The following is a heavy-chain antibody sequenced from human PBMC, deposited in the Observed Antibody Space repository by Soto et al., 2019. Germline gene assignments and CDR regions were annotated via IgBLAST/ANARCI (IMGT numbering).Heavy chain of an antibody. Sequence: ASVKVSCKTSGYTFINYGISWVRQAPGQGPEWMGWISPYNDDTKYAQKLQGRVTMTTDTSTSTAYMELRSLRSDDTAVYYCARGSYDYGDYPDPWGQGTLVTVSS. V-gene: IGHV1-18*01. D-gene: IGHD4-17*01. CDR3: ARGSYDYGDYPDP. CDR2: ISPYNDDT. J-gene: IGHJ5*02. CDR1: GYTFINYG.